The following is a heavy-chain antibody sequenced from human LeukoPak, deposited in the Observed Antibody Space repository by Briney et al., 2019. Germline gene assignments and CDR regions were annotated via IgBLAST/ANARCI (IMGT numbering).Heavy chain of an antibody. J-gene: IGHJ6*02. CDR1: GGSFSGYY. Sequence: PSETLSLTCAVYGGSFSGYYWSWIRQPPGKGLEWIGYIYYSGSTNYNPSLKSRVTISVDTSKNQFSLKLSSVTAADTAVYYCARSFDFWSGFPSYGMDVWGQGTTVTVSS. CDR3: ARSFDFWSGFPSYGMDV. CDR2: IYYSGST. D-gene: IGHD3-3*01. V-gene: IGHV4-59*08.